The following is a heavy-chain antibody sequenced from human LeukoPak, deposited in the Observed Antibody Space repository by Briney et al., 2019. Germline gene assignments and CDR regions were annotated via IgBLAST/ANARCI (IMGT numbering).Heavy chain of an antibody. CDR3: AKDLGSSSWSYYYYGMDV. J-gene: IGHJ6*02. D-gene: IGHD6-13*01. V-gene: IGHV3-23*01. Sequence: GGSLRLSCAASGFTFSSYAMSWVRQAPGKGLGRVSAISGSGGSTYYADSVKGRFTISRDNSKNTLYLQMNSLRAEDTAVYYCAKDLGSSSWSYYYYGMDVWGQGTTVTVSS. CDR1: GFTFSSYA. CDR2: ISGSGGST.